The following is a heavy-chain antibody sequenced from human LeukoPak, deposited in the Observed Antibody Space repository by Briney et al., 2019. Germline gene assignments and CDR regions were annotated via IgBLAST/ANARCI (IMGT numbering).Heavy chain of an antibody. CDR3: ARGSSGWYSVAY. D-gene: IGHD6-19*01. Sequence: ASVKVSCKASGYTFTSYDINWVRQATGQGLEWMGWMNPNSGNTGYAQKFQGRVTMTRNTSISTVYMELSSLRSEDTAVYYCARGSSGWYSVAYWGQGTLVTVSS. J-gene: IGHJ4*02. V-gene: IGHV1-8*01. CDR2: MNPNSGNT. CDR1: GYTFTSYD.